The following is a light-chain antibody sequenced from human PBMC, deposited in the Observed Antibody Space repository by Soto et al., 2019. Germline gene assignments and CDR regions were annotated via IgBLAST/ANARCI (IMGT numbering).Light chain of an antibody. CDR1: SSDIGGYTY. CDR3: SSYTSSTTLV. J-gene: IGLJ3*02. Sequence: QSVLTQPASVSGSPGQSITFSCTGTSSDIGGYTYVSWYQQHPGKAPKLMIYDVSNRPSGVSNRFSGSKSGNTASLTISGLQAEDEADYYCSSYTSSTTLVFGGGTKLTVL. V-gene: IGLV2-14*01. CDR2: DVS.